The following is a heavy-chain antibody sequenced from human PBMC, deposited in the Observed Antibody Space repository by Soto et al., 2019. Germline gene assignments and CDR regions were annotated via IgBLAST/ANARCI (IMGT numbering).Heavy chain of an antibody. CDR3: AQRWAGSGGFLGTPAFDN. D-gene: IGHD6-19*01. CDR2: ISGSGDHT. CDR1: GFTFSSYV. V-gene: IGHV3-23*01. Sequence: GGSLRLSCAASGFTFSSYVMSWVRQAPGKGLDWVSSISGSGDHTYYAESVKGRFTISRDNSKNTLYLQMYSLRAEDTAVYYCAQRWAGSGGFLGTPAFDNWGQGTLVTVSS. J-gene: IGHJ4*02.